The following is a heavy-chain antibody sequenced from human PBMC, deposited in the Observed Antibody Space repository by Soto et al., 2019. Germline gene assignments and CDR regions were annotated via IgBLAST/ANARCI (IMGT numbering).Heavy chain of an antibody. CDR3: ARDLMRDWFDP. V-gene: IGHV3-33*01. D-gene: IGHD3-9*01. J-gene: IGHJ5*02. CDR2: IWYDGSNK. CDR1: GFTFSSYG. Sequence: VGSLRLSCAASGFTFSSYGMHWVRQAPGKGLEWVAVIWYDGSNKYYADSVKGRFTISRDNSKNTLYLQMNSLRAEDTAVYYCARDLMRDWFDPWGQGTLVTVSS.